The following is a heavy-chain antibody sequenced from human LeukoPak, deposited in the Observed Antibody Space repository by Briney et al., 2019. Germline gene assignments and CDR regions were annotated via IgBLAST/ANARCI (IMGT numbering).Heavy chain of an antibody. J-gene: IGHJ4*02. CDR1: GFTFSSDG. D-gene: IGHD2-15*01. Sequence: GGSLRLSCAASGFTFSSDGMHWVRQAPGKGLEWVAVISYDGSNKYYADSVKGRFTISRDNSKNTLYLQMNSLRAEDTAVYYCAKDLNIYCSGGSCYPFDYWGQGTLVTVSS. CDR2: ISYDGSNK. CDR3: AKDLNIYCSGGSCYPFDY. V-gene: IGHV3-30*18.